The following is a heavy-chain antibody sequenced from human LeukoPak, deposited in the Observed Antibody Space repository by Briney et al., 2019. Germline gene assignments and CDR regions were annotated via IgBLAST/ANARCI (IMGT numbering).Heavy chain of an antibody. CDR2: ISGSGGST. Sequence: GGSLRLSCAASGFMFSSYWMSWARQAPGKGLEWVSAISGSGGSTYYADSVKGRFTISRDSSKNTLYLQMNSLRAEDTAVYYCAKGRVGQLERPYYFDYWGQGTLVTVSS. D-gene: IGHD1-1*01. V-gene: IGHV3-23*01. CDR1: GFMFSSYW. J-gene: IGHJ4*02. CDR3: AKGRVGQLERPYYFDY.